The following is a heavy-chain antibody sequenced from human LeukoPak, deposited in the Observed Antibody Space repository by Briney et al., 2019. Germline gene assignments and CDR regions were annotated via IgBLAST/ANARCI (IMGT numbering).Heavy chain of an antibody. Sequence: ASVKVSCKVSGYTLTELSMHWVRQAPGKGLEWMGGFDPEDGETIYAQKFQGRVTMTEDTSTDTAYMELSSPRFEDTAVYYCATFGIVVVTPDAFDIWGQGTMVTVS. J-gene: IGHJ3*02. CDR2: FDPEDGET. D-gene: IGHD3-22*01. CDR3: ATFGIVVVTPDAFDI. CDR1: GYTLTELS. V-gene: IGHV1-24*01.